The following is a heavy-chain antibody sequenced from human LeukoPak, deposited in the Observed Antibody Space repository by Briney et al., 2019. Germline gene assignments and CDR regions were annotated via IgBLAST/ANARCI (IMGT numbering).Heavy chain of an antibody. V-gene: IGHV3-74*01. J-gene: IGHJ1*01. CDR2: IKSDGGT. Sequence: GGSLRLSCAASGFTFSTYWMHWVRQAPGTGRVWVSRIKSDGGTNYADSVKGRFTISRDNAKKTVSLQMNSLRPEDTGVYYCARAPSEIGGYYPEYFRHWGQGTLVTVSS. D-gene: IGHD3-22*01. CDR3: ARAPSEIGGYYPEYFRH. CDR1: GFTFSTYW.